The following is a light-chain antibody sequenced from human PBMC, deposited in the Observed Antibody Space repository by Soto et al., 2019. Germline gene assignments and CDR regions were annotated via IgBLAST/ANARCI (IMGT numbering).Light chain of an antibody. CDR3: SSYTSSSTV. V-gene: IGLV2-14*01. Sequence: QSALTQPASVSGSPGQSITISCTGTSSDIGNYNFVSWYQQHPGTAPKLMIYDVSNRPSGVSNRFPGSKSGNTASLTISGLQAEDEADYYCSSYTSSSTVFGGGTKVTVL. CDR2: DVS. CDR1: SSDIGNYNF. J-gene: IGLJ2*01.